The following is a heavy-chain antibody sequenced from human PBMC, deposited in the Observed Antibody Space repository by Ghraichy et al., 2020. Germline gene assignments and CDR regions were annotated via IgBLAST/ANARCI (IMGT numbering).Heavy chain of an antibody. Sequence: GGSLRLSCSASGFTFSSYAMHWVRQAPGKGLEYVSAISSNGGSTYYTDSVKGRFTISRDNSKNTLYLQMSSLRAEDTAVYYCVKDVGPLDRSGYYMAHYYYYYGMDVWGQGTTVTVSS. CDR3: VKDVGPLDRSGYYMAHYYYYYGMDV. CDR1: GFTFSSYA. V-gene: IGHV3-64D*06. D-gene: IGHD3-22*01. J-gene: IGHJ6*02. CDR2: ISSNGGST.